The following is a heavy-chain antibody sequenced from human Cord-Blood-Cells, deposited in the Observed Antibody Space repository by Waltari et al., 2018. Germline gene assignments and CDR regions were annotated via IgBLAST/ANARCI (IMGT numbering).Heavy chain of an antibody. CDR1: GGSISSSSYY. D-gene: IGHD3-22*01. J-gene: IGHJ4*02. CDR3: ASPGADYYDSSGYLYYFDY. V-gene: IGHV4-39*01. Sequence: QLQLQESGPGLVKPSETLSLTCTVSGGSISSSSYYWGWIRQTPGKGLEWIGSIYYSGRTYYNPSLKSRVTISVDTSKNQFSLKLSSVTAADTAVYYCASPGADYYDSSGYLYYFDYWGQGTLVTVSS. CDR2: IYYSGRT.